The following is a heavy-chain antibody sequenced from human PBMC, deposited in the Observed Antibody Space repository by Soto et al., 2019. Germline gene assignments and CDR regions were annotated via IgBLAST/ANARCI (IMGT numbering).Heavy chain of an antibody. CDR1: GFTFSSYG. J-gene: IGHJ4*02. Sequence: GGSLRLSCAASGFTFSSYGMHWVRQAPGKGLEWVAVISYDGSNKYYADSVKGRFTISRDNSKNTLYLQMNSLRAEDTAVYYCAKAVRETSSGLYYFDYWGQGTLVTVSS. CDR2: ISYDGSNK. V-gene: IGHV3-30*18. CDR3: AKAVRETSSGLYYFDY. D-gene: IGHD6-19*01.